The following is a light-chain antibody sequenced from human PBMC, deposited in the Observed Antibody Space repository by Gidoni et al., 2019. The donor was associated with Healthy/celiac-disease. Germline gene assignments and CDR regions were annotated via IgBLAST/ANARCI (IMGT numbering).Light chain of an antibody. V-gene: IGKV1-9*01. CDR3: QQLNSYPIT. CDR1: QGSSSY. CDR2: VAS. J-gene: IGKJ3*01. Sequence: DIQLTQSPSFLSASVGDRVTITCRASQGSSSYLAWYQQQPGKAPKFLIHVASTLQSGLPSRFSGSGSGTEFTLTISRLQPEDFATYYCQQLNSYPITFGPGTKVHIK.